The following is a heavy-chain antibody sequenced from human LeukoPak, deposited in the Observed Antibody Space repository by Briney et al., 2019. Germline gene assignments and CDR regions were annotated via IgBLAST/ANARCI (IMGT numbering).Heavy chain of an antibody. CDR2: IYYSGTT. CDR1: GGSISSHY. D-gene: IGHD6-6*01. J-gene: IGHJ4*02. Sequence: SETLSLTCAVSGGSISSHYWSWIRQPPGKGLEWIGFIYYSGTTKYNPSLKSRVTISADTSKNQFSLKLSSVTAADTAVYYCARQADDCSSSLVYFDYWGQGTLVTVSS. CDR3: ARQADDCSSSLVYFDY. V-gene: IGHV4-59*08.